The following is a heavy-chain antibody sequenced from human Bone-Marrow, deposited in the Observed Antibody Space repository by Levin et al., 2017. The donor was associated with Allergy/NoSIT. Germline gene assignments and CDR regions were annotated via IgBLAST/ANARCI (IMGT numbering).Heavy chain of an antibody. CDR2: INHSGST. V-gene: IGHV4-34*01. CDR3: ARGRRYSSSWYLYYYGMDV. D-gene: IGHD6-13*01. J-gene: IGHJ6*02. CDR1: GGSFSGYY. Sequence: TSETLSLTCAVYGGSFSGYYWSWIRQPPGKGLEWIGEINHSGSTNYNPSLKSRVTISVDTSKNQFSLKLSSVTAADTAVYYCARGRRYSSSWYLYYYGMDVWGQGTTVTVSS.